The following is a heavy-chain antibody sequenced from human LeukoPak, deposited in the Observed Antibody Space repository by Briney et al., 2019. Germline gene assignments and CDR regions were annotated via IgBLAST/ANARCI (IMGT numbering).Heavy chain of an antibody. CDR2: INEDGSKK. Sequence: GRSLRLSCAASGVTLSSSWMSWGRQAPAKGLEFVALINEDGSKKYYGDPVQGRFIISRDNATNSVYLYMMSLIDDDTGVYYCTKEGPRVSHKAGDWFDPWGQGSLVTVS. V-gene: IGHV3-7*04. CDR1: GVTLSSSW. CDR3: TKEGPRVSHKAGDWFDP. J-gene: IGHJ5*02. D-gene: IGHD5/OR15-5a*01.